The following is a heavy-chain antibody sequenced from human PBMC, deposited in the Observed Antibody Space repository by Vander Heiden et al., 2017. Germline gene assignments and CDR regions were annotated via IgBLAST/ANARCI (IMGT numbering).Heavy chain of an antibody. CDR2: ISGRGAST. D-gene: IGHD6-6*01. Sequence: EVQLLESGGGLVQPGGSVRLPCAASGFTFSTYAMSWVRQAPGKGLEWVSAISGRGASTYYANSVKGRFTISRDNSKNTLYLQMNSLRAEDTAVYYCASSSFDHWGQGTLVTVSS. CDR1: GFTFSTYA. V-gene: IGHV3-23*01. J-gene: IGHJ4*02. CDR3: ASSSFDH.